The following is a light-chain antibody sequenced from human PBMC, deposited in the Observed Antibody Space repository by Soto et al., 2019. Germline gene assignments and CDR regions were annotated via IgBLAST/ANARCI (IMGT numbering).Light chain of an antibody. V-gene: IGLV7-46*01. CDR1: TGAVTSGHN. CDR2: DTS. Sequence: QAVVTQEPSLTVSPGGTVTLTCGSSTGAVTSGHNAYWFQQMPGQAPRTLIYDTSNKHSWTPARFSGSLLGGKAALTLSGAQPEDEADYYCLLCYSGPWVFGGGTQLTVL. J-gene: IGLJ3*02. CDR3: LLCYSGPWV.